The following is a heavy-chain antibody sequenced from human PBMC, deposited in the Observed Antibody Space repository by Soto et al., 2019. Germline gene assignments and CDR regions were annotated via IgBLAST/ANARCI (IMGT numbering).Heavy chain of an antibody. CDR1: GYSFTIDV. D-gene: IGHD2-15*01. CDR3: ARGGWRYCSGGSCCRSQFAYYYYGMDV. CDR2: ISAYNGNT. V-gene: IGHV1-18*01. Sequence: SLKLACKASGYSFTIDVISWLRQAPEQGLEWMGWISAYNGNTNYAQKLQGIVTMTTDTSTSTAYMELRSLRSDDTAVYYCARGGWRYCSGGSCCRSQFAYYYYGMDVWGQGTTVTVSS. J-gene: IGHJ6*02.